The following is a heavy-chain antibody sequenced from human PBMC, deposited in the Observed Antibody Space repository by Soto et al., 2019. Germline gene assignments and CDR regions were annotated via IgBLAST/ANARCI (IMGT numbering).Heavy chain of an antibody. CDR3: VRESHGDY. J-gene: IGHJ4*02. Sequence: EVQLVESGGGLVQPGGSLRLSCAASGFTFNSYWMQWVRHAPGKGLEWVSRIDGDEDSTTNYDDSVKGRITNDRDNVKYTLYWQMNSRSAEDTAVYYCVRESHGDYWGQGTLVTASS. CDR1: GFTFNSYW. V-gene: IGHV3-74*01. CDR2: IDGDEDSTT.